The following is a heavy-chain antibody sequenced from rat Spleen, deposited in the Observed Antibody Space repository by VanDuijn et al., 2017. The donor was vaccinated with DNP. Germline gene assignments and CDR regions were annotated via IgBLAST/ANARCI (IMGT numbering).Heavy chain of an antibody. CDR2: ISYDGGST. Sequence: EVQLVESGGGLVQPGRSLKLSCAASGFTFSDYYMAWVRQAPTKGLEWVAYISYDGGSTYYGDSVKGRFTISRDNAKSTLYLQMDSLRSEDTATYYCTRQSSSVVGYWYFDFWGPGTMVTVSS. J-gene: IGHJ1*01. CDR3: TRQSSSVVGYWYFDF. D-gene: IGHD1-12*01. CDR1: GFTFSDYY. V-gene: IGHV5-20*01.